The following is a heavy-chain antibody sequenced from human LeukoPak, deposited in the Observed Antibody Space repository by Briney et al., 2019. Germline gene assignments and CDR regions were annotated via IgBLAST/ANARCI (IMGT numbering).Heavy chain of an antibody. V-gene: IGHV1-2*06. CDR3: ARHYDSSGYYYDNWFDP. J-gene: IGHJ5*02. CDR2: INPNSGGT. Sequence: ASVKVSCKASGYTFTGYYMHWVRQAPGRGLEWMGRINPNSGGTNYAQKFQGRVTMTRDTSISTAYMELSRLRSDDTAVYYCARHYDSSGYYYDNWFDPWGQGTLVTVSS. CDR1: GYTFTGYY. D-gene: IGHD3-22*01.